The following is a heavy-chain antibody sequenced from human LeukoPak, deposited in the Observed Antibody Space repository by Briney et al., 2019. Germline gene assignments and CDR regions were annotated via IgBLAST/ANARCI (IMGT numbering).Heavy chain of an antibody. J-gene: IGHJ4*02. CDR3: AASFNGGSYYGDFDY. Sequence: GGSLRLSCAASGFTFNSYTLNWVRQAPGKGLEWVSSIDSSSSYIYYADSVKGRFTISRDNAKNSLYLQMNSLRAEDTALYYCAASFNGGSYYGDFDYWGQGTLVTVSS. CDR1: GFTFNSYT. D-gene: IGHD1-26*01. CDR2: IDSSSSYI. V-gene: IGHV3-21*04.